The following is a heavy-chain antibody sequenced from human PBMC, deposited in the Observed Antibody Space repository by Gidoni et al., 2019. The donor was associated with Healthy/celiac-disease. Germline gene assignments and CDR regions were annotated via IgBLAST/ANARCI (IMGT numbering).Heavy chain of an antibody. CDR2: INHSGST. D-gene: IGHD3-10*01. V-gene: IGHV4-34*01. Sequence: QVQLQQWGAGLLKPSETLSLTCAVYGGSFSGYYWSWIRQPPGKGLEWIGEINHSGSTNYNPSLKSRVTISVDTSKNQFSLKLSSVTAADTAVYYCARGNTMVWGVGYYGMDVWGQGTTVTVSS. J-gene: IGHJ6*02. CDR3: ARGNTMVWGVGYYGMDV. CDR1: GGSFSGYY.